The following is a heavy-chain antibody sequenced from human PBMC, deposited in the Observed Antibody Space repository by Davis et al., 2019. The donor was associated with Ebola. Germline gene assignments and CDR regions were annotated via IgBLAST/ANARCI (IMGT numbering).Heavy chain of an antibody. Sequence: GGSLRLSCAASGFTFSSYSMNWVRQAPGKGLEWVSSISSSSSYIYYADSVKGRFTISRDNAKNSLYLQMNSLRDEDTAVYYCVREDWNHRGFQYWGQGTLVTVSS. J-gene: IGHJ4*02. D-gene: IGHD1-1*01. CDR3: VREDWNHRGFQY. CDR2: ISSSSSYI. V-gene: IGHV3-21*01. CDR1: GFTFSSYS.